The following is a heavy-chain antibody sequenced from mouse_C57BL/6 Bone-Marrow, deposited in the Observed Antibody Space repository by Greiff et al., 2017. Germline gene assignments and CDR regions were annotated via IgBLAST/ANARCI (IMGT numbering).Heavy chain of an antibody. D-gene: IGHD1-1*01. CDR3: ARCYYGSSYYWYFDV. J-gene: IGHJ1*03. CDR2: IYPGSGST. V-gene: IGHV1-55*01. CDR1: GYTFTSYW. Sequence: QVQLQQPGAELVKPGASVKMSCKASGYTFTSYWITWVKQRPGQGLEWIGDIYPGSGSTNYNEKFKSKATLTVDTSSSTAYMQLSSLTSEDSAVYYCARCYYGSSYYWYFDVWGTGTTVTVSS.